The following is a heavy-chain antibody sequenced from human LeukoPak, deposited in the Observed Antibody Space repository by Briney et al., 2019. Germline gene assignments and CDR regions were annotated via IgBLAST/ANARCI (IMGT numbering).Heavy chain of an antibody. CDR2: IYYSGST. D-gene: IGHD4-17*01. CDR3: ARYYGDYVSKAFDI. V-gene: IGHV4-59*01. Sequence: SETLSLTCTVSGGSISSYYWSWIRQPPGKGLEWIGYIYYSGSTNYNPSLKSRVSMSVDTSKNQFSLSLTSVTAADTAVYYCARYYGDYVSKAFDIWGQGTMVTVSS. J-gene: IGHJ3*02. CDR1: GGSISSYY.